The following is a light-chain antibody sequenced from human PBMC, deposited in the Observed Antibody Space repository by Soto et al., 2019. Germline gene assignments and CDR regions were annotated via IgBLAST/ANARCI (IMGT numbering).Light chain of an antibody. CDR1: QSVSSN. V-gene: IGKV3-15*01. CDR2: GAS. CDR3: QQYNNWLT. J-gene: IGKJ4*01. Sequence: EIVMTQSPATLSVSPGERATLSCRASQSVSSNLAWYQQKPGQAPTLLIYGASTRATGIPVRFSGSGSGTEFTLTISSLQSEDFAVYYCQQYNNWLTFGGGTKVEIK.